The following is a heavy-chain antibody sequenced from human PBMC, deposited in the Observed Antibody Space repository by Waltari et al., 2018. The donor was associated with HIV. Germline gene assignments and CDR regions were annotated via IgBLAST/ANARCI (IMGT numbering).Heavy chain of an antibody. Sequence: EVQLVESGGDLVQPGGSLRLSCAASGFSFSSYSMNWVRQAPGKGLEWISYISNSGNTSDYTDSVKGRFTISRDNAKNSLSLQMHSLRADDTAVYYCARARGYSYGYEDYWGQGALVTVSS. D-gene: IGHD5-18*01. CDR1: GFSFSSYS. J-gene: IGHJ4*02. CDR2: ISNSGNTS. V-gene: IGHV3-48*04. CDR3: ARARGYSYGYEDY.